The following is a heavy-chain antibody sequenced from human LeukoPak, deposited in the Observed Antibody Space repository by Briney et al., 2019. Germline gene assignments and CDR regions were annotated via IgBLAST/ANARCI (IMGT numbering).Heavy chain of an antibody. V-gene: IGHV4-31*03. J-gene: IGHJ4*02. CDR1: GGSISSGDFY. CDR2: ISYSGNT. Sequence: SQTLSLTCTVSGGSISSGDFYWTWIRQHPGKGLEWIGYISYSGNTYYNPSLKSRVIISIDTSKNQFSLNLSSVTAADTAVYYCARATQMSARLGNWGQGTLVTVSS. CDR3: ARATQMSARLGN.